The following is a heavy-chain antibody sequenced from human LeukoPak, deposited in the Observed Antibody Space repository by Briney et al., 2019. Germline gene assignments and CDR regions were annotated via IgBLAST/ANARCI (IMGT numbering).Heavy chain of an antibody. CDR2: INPNSGGT. CDR1: GYTFTGYY. Sequence: ASVKVSCKASGYTFTGYYMHWVRQAPGQGLEWMGRINPNSGGTNYAQKFQGRVTMTGDTSISTAYMELSRLRSDDTAVYYCARGIQLWYVWDYWGQGTLVTVSS. D-gene: IGHD5-18*01. J-gene: IGHJ4*02. V-gene: IGHV1-2*06. CDR3: ARGIQLWYVWDY.